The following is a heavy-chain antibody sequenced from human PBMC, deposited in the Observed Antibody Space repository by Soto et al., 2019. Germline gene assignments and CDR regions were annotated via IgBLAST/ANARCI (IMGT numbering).Heavy chain of an antibody. CDR3: ARGIKYGAYSRWFDP. Sequence: ASVKVSCKASGYTFTSYDINWVRQATGQGLEYLGWMNPNSGNTGYVQKFQGRVTMTRDTSISTAYMELSSLRSEDSAVYFCARGIKYGAYSRWFDPWGQGTLVPVSS. D-gene: IGHD4-17*01. V-gene: IGHV1-8*01. CDR2: MNPNSGNT. CDR1: GYTFTSYD. J-gene: IGHJ5*02.